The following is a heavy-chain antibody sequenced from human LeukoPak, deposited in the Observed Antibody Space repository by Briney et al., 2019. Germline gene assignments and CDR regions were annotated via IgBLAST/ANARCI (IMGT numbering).Heavy chain of an antibody. CDR1: GFIFSSYS. Sequence: GGSLRLSCAASGFIFSSYSMNWVRQSPGKGLEWISYISSSAYTIYYADSVKGRFTIFRDNAENSLYLQMDSLRDEDTAVYYCARQMYSSGCSDFWGQGTPVTVSS. D-gene: IGHD6-19*01. J-gene: IGHJ4*02. CDR2: ISSSAYTI. V-gene: IGHV3-48*02. CDR3: ARQMYSSGCSDF.